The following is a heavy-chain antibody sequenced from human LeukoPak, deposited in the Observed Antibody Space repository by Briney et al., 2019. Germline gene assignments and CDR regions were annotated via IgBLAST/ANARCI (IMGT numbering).Heavy chain of an antibody. CDR3: ARESGEAFDI. V-gene: IGHV3-74*01. CDR1: GFIFSNYW. Sequence: GGSLRLSCAASGFIFSNYWMHWVRQAPGKGLVWVSRIKTDGSTITYADSVKGRFTISRDNAMNTLYLQMDSLGAEDTAVYYCARESGEAFDIWGQGTMVTVSS. D-gene: IGHD7-27*01. J-gene: IGHJ3*02. CDR2: IKTDGSTI.